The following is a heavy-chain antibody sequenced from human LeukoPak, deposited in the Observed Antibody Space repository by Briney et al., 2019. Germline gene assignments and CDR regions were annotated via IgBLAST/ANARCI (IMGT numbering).Heavy chain of an antibody. V-gene: IGHV1-69*13. Sequence: ASVKVSCKASGYTFTGYYIHWLRQAPGQGLEWMGGIIPIFGTANYAQKFQGRVTITADESTSTAYMELSSLRSEDTAVYYCAREDRWEGREPDAFDIWGQGTMVTVSS. J-gene: IGHJ3*02. CDR2: IIPIFGTA. D-gene: IGHD1-26*01. CDR3: AREDRWEGREPDAFDI. CDR1: GYTFTGYY.